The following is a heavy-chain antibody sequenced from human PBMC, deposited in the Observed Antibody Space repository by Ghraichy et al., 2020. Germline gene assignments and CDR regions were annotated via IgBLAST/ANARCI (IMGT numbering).Heavy chain of an antibody. CDR2: IYYSGST. V-gene: IGHV4-39*07. CDR1: GGSISSSSYY. CDR3: ARHAPTYYDFWSGYYTHFDY. D-gene: IGHD3-3*01. Sequence: SETLSLTCTVSGGSISSSSYYWGWIRQPPGKGLEWIGSIYYSGSTYYNPSLKSRVTISVDTSKNQFSLKLSSVTAADTAVYYCARHAPTYYDFWSGYYTHFDYWGQGTLVTVSS. J-gene: IGHJ4*02.